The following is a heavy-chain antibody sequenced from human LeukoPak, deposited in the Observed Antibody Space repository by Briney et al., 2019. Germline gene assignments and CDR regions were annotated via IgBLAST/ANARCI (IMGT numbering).Heavy chain of an antibody. V-gene: IGHV3-33*01. CDR2: IWYDGSNK. CDR1: GFTFGSYG. CDR3: ARESGRGLDY. Sequence: GRSLRLSCAASGFTFGSYGMHWVRQAPGKGLEWVAVIWYDGSNKYHADSVKGRFTTSRDNSKNTLYLQMNSLRAEDTAVYYCARESGRGLDYWGQGTLVTVSS. J-gene: IGHJ4*02. D-gene: IGHD1-26*01.